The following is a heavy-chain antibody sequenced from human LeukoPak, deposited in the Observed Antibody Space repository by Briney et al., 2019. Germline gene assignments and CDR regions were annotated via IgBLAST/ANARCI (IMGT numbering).Heavy chain of an antibody. CDR3: ARGLGGCSGGSCYLYYYYYMDV. V-gene: IGHV4-34*01. CDR1: GGSFSGYY. CDR2: INHSGST. J-gene: IGHJ6*03. Sequence: PSETLSLTCAVYGGSFSGYYWSWIRQPPGKGLEWIGEINHSGSTNYNPSLKSRVTISVDTSKNQFSLKLSSVTAADTAVYYCARGLGGCSGGSCYLYYYYYMDVWGKGTTVTVSS. D-gene: IGHD2-15*01.